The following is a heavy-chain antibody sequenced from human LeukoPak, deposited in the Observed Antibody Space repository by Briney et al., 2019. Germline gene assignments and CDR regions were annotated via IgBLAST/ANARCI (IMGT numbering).Heavy chain of an antibody. CDR2: ISRSSSYI. CDR1: GFTFTEYT. D-gene: IGHD3-22*01. Sequence: GGSRRLSCIASGFTFTEYTMDWVGQAPGKGLGWVASISRSSSYIYYADSVKGRFTILRDNAKNSLYLQLSSLTAEDTAIYYCERDGSFYYDGSPQVLDYWGQGTLVTVSS. V-gene: IGHV3-21*06. CDR3: ERDGSFYYDGSPQVLDY. J-gene: IGHJ4*02.